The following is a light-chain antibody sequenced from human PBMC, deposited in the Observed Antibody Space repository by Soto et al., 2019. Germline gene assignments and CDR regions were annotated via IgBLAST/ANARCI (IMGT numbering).Light chain of an antibody. CDR3: CSYAGSSTFYV. CDR1: SSDVGSYNL. J-gene: IGLJ1*01. V-gene: IGLV2-23*02. Sequence: QSVLTQPPSVSGSPGQSITISCTGTSSDVGSYNLVSWYQQEPGKAPKLMIYEVNKRPSGVSTRFSGSKSGNTASLTISGLQAEDEADYYCCSYAGSSTFYVFGTGTKLTVL. CDR2: EVN.